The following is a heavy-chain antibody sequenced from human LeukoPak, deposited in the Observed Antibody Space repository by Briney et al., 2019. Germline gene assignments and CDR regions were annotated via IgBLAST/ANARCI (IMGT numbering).Heavy chain of an antibody. CDR2: INRDGSQK. CDR3: ARDLGVVRGVFTLDY. Sequence: PGGSLRLSCAASGFSLSAYWMTWVRQAPGKGLEWVANINRDGSQKNHVDSVKGRFTISRDNAKNSLYLQMNSLRAEDTAVYYCARDLGVVRGVFTLDYWGQGTLVTVSS. CDR1: GFSLSAYW. D-gene: IGHD3-10*01. J-gene: IGHJ4*02. V-gene: IGHV3-7*01.